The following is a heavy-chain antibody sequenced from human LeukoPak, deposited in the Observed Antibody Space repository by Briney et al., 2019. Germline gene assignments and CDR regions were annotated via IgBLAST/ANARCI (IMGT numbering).Heavy chain of an antibody. CDR3: ARSDQWLVLGSISTPGSLFDY. CDR1: GYSISSGYY. CDR2: IYHSGST. V-gene: IGHV4-38-2*02. D-gene: IGHD6-19*01. J-gene: IGHJ4*02. Sequence: SETLSLTCTVSGYSISSGYYWGWIRQPPGKGLEWIGSIYHSGSTYYNPSLKSRVTISVDTSKNQFSLKLSSVTAADTAVYYCARSDQWLVLGSISTPGSLFDYWGQGTLVTVSS.